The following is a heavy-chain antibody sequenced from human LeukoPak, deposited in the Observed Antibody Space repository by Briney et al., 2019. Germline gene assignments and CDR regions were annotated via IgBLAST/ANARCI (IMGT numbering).Heavy chain of an antibody. CDR1: GVTLSSYA. D-gene: IGHD5-24*01. J-gene: IGHJ4*02. CDR3: ARGAGYNYPYYFDY. Sequence: GGSLRLSCAASGVTLSSYAMSWARQAPGKGLEWVSGISSSGSGGNTYYADSVKGRFTISRDSSKNTLYLQMNSLRAEDTAVYYCARGAGYNYPYYFDYWGQGTLVTVSS. V-gene: IGHV3-23*01. CDR2: ISSSGSGGNT.